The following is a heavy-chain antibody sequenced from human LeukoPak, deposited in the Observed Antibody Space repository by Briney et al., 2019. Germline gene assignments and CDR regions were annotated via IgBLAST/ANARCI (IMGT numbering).Heavy chain of an antibody. V-gene: IGHV3-21*01. J-gene: IGHJ6*03. CDR3: ARDGCSGGSCYRGQNYYYYYYYMDV. CDR2: ISSSSSYI. Sequence: GGSLRLSCAASGFTFSSYSMNWVRQAPGKGLEWVSSISSSSSYIYYADSVKGRFTISRDNSKNTLYLQMNSLRAEDTAVYYCARDGCSGGSCYRGQNYYYYYYYMDVWGKGTTVTVSS. CDR1: GFTFSSYS. D-gene: IGHD2-15*01.